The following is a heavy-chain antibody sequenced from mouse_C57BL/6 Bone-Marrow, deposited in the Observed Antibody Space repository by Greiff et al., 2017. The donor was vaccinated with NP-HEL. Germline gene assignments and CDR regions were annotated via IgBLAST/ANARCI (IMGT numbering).Heavy chain of an antibody. D-gene: IGHD1-1*01. V-gene: IGHV1-80*01. CDR1: GYAFSSYW. J-gene: IGHJ4*01. Sequence: VQLQESGAELVKPGASVKISCKAPGYAFSSYWMNWVKERPGKGLEWIGQIYPGDGDTKYNGKFKGKATLTADKSSSTAYMQVSSLTSEDSAVYFCARGDYGSSRFGYAMDYWGQGTSVTVSS. CDR2: IYPGDGDT. CDR3: ARGDYGSSRFGYAMDY.